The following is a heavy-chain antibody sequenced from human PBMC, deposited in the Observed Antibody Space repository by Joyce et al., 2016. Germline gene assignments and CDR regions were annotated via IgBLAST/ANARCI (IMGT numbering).Heavy chain of an antibody. Sequence: QVQLVESGGGVVQPGRSLRLSCGASGFTFSSYGMHWVRQAPGKGLEWVAVIWNDGSNKYYADSVKGRFTSSRDNSKNTLYLQMNSLRAEDTAVYYCARVSSGWPKYYYYGMDVWGQGTTVTVSS. D-gene: IGHD6-19*01. CDR1: GFTFSSYG. CDR2: IWNDGSNK. V-gene: IGHV3-33*01. CDR3: ARVSSGWPKYYYYGMDV. J-gene: IGHJ6*02.